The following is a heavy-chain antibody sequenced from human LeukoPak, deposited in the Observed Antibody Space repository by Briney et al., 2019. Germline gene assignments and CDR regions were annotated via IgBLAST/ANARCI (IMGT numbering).Heavy chain of an antibody. J-gene: IGHJ4*02. CDR2: INPSGGST. D-gene: IGHD1-7*01. CDR1: GYTFTSYF. V-gene: IGHV1-46*01. Sequence: ASVKVSCKASGYTFTSYFMHWVRQAPGQGLDWMGIINPSGGSTSYAQRFQGRVSMTRDTSTSTVYMELSSLRSEDTAVYFCARGRVGTTDYWGQGTLVTVSS. CDR3: ARGRVGTTDY.